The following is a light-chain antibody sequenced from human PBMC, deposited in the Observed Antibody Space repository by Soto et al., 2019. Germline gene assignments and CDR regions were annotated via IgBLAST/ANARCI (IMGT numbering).Light chain of an antibody. CDR3: CSYEGSYV. CDR2: DVS. Sequence: QSVLTQPRSVSGSPGQSVTISCTGTSSDVGGYDYVSWYQQHPGKAPKLMIYDVSKRPSGVPDRFSGSKSGNTASLTISGLQAEDEADYYRCSYEGSYVFGTGTKVTVL. V-gene: IGLV2-11*01. J-gene: IGLJ1*01. CDR1: SSDVGGYDY.